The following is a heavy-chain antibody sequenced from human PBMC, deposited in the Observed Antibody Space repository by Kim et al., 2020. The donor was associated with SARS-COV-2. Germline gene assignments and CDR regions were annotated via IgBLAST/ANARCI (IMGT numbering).Heavy chain of an antibody. V-gene: IGHV3-30*07. Sequence: ADSVKGQFTISRDNSKNTLYLQMNSLRAEDTAVYYCARGAGGSYLSWFDPWGQGTLVTVSS. CDR3: ARGAGGSYLSWFDP. J-gene: IGHJ5*02. D-gene: IGHD1-26*01.